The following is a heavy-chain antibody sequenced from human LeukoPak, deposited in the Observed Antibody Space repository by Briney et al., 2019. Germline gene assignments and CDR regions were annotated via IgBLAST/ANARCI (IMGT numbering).Heavy chain of an antibody. V-gene: IGHV4-34*01. CDR1: GGSISGYY. Sequence: SETLSLTCTVSGGSISGYYWSWIRQPPGKGLEWIGEINHSGSTNYNPSLKSRVTISVDTSKNQFSLKLSSVTAADTAVYYCARAGLISGSSKYNWFDPWGQGTLVTVSS. CDR3: ARAGLISGSSKYNWFDP. J-gene: IGHJ5*02. CDR2: INHSGST. D-gene: IGHD1-26*01.